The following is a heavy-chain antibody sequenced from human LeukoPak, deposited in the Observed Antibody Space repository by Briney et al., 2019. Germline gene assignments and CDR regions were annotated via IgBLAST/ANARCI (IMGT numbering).Heavy chain of an antibody. CDR2: INHSGST. CDR3: ARRGDIVVVPDAFDI. V-gene: IGHV4-34*01. CDR1: GGSFSGYY. Sequence: SETLSLTCAVYGGSFSGYYWSWVRQPPGKGLEGVGEINHSGSTNYNPSLKSRVTISVDTSKNQFSLKLSSVTAADTAVYYCARRGDIVVVPDAFDIWGQGTMVTVS. D-gene: IGHD2-2*01. J-gene: IGHJ3*02.